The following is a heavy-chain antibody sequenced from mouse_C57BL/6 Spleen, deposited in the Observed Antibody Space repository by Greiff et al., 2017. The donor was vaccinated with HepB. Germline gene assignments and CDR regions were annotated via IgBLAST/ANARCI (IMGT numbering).Heavy chain of an antibody. V-gene: IGHV1-64*01. CDR1: GYTFTSYW. CDR3: ARTLPYDYNAMDY. Sequence: QVHVKQPGAELVKPGASVKLSCKASGYTFTSYWMHWVKQRPGQGLEWIGMIHPNSGSTNYNEKFKSKATLTVDKSSSTAYMQLSSLTSEDSAVYYCARTLPYDYNAMDYWGQGTSVTVSS. CDR2: IHPNSGST. J-gene: IGHJ4*01. D-gene: IGHD6-5*01.